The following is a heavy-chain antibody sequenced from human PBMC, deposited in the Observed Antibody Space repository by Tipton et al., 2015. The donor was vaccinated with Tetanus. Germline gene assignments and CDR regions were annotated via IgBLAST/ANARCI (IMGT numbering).Heavy chain of an antibody. CDR2: IFYAGST. Sequence: TLSLTCTVSGVSISSYYWSWIRQSPGKGLEWIGYIFYAGSTNSNPSLKSRVTISVDKAKNQFSLKLTSVTAADTAVYYCARADYNLSRKGPFDSWGQGTLVLVSS. CDR3: ARADYNLSRKGPFDS. CDR1: GVSISSYY. V-gene: IGHV4-59*01. J-gene: IGHJ4*02. D-gene: IGHD3-10*01.